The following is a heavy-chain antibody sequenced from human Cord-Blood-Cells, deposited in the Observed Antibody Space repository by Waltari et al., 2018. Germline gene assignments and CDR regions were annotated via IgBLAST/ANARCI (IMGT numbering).Heavy chain of an antibody. CDR1: GYTFTGSY. CDR2: INPNSGGT. Sequence: QVQLVQSGAEVKKPGASVKVSCKASGYTFTGSYRPWVRQAPGQGLEWMGWINPNSGGTNYAQKFQGRVTMTRDTSISTAYMELSRLRSDDTAVYYCAKVAATANWFDPWGQGTLVTVSS. CDR3: AKVAATANWFDP. J-gene: IGHJ5*02. V-gene: IGHV1-2*02. D-gene: IGHD2-15*01.